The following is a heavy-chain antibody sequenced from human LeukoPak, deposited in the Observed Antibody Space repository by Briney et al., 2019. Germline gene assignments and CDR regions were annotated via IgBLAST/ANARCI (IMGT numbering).Heavy chain of an antibody. J-gene: IGHJ6*04. CDR3: AELGITMIGGV. CDR1: GFTFSDYG. Sequence: GGSLRLSCAASGFTFSDYGMNWVRQTPGKGLEWLAFIQNDGSNTFYADSVKGRFTVSRDNAKNSLYLQMSSLRAEDTAVYYCAELGITMIGGVWGKGTTVTISS. CDR2: IQNDGSNT. V-gene: IGHV3-30*02. D-gene: IGHD3-10*02.